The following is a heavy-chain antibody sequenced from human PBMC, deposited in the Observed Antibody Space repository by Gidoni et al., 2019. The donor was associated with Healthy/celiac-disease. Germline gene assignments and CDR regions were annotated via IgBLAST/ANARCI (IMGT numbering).Heavy chain of an antibody. D-gene: IGHD2-15*01. CDR2: SYYSGST. CDR3: ARHGGYCSGGSCYQGNWFDP. J-gene: IGHJ5*02. V-gene: IGHV4-39*01. Sequence: QLQLQESGPGLVKPSETLSLPCTVSGGSISSSSYYWGWIRQPPGKGLEWIGSSYYSGSTYYNPSLKSRVTISVDTSKNQFSLKLSSVTAADTAVYYCARHGGYCSGGSCYQGNWFDPWGQGTLVTVSS. CDR1: GGSISSSSYY.